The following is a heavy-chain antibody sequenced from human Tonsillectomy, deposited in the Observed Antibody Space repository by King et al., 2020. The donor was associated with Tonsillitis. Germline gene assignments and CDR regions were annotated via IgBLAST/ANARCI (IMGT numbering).Heavy chain of an antibody. V-gene: IGHV1-2*02. CDR2: INPNSGGT. CDR3: ATFGYWCGPNGVSFDY. D-gene: IGHD2-8*02. CDR1: GYTFTGYY. J-gene: IGHJ4*02. Sequence: VQLVESGAEVKKPGASVKVSCKASGYTFTGYYIHWVRQAPGQGLEWMGWINPNSGGTNYAQKFQGRVTMTRDTSISTAYMELSRLRSDDTAVYYCATFGYWCGPNGVSFDYWGQGTLVTVSS.